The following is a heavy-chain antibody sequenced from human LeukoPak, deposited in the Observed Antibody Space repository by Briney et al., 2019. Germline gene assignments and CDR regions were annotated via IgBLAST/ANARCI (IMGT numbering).Heavy chain of an antibody. CDR1: GYTLTELS. CDR3: AKDLAGSGSYSFDY. J-gene: IGHJ4*02. Sequence: ASVKVSCKVSGYTLTELSMHWVRQAPGKGLEWMGGFDPEDGETIYAQKFQGRVTMTEDTSTDTAYMELSSLRSEDTAVYYCAKDLAGSGSYSFDYWGQGTLVTVSS. CDR2: FDPEDGET. V-gene: IGHV1-24*01. D-gene: IGHD1-26*01.